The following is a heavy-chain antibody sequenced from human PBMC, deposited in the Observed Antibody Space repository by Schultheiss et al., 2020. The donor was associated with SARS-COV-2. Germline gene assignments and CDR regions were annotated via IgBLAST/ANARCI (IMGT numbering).Heavy chain of an antibody. V-gene: IGHV1-18*01. D-gene: IGHD3-22*01. CDR2: INPNSGNT. Sequence: ASVKVSCKASGYTFTSYGISWVRQAPGQGLEWMGWINPNSGNTGYAQKFQGRVTMTTDTSTSTAYMELRSLRSDDTAVYYCAADLNYYDSSGYHWGQGTLVTVSS. CDR1: GYTFTSYG. CDR3: AADLNYYDSSGYH. J-gene: IGHJ5*02.